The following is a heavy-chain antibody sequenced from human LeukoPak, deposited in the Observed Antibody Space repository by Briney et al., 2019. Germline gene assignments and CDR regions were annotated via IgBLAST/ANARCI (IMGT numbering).Heavy chain of an antibody. CDR3: ARVGGGWYKDWFDP. D-gene: IGHD6-19*01. V-gene: IGHV4-39*07. J-gene: IGHJ5*02. Sequence: PSETLSLTCTVSGGSISSSSYYWGWIRQPPGKGLEWIGSIYYSGSTYYNPSLKSRVTISVDTSKNQFSLKLSSVTAADTAVYYCARVGGGWYKDWFDPWGQGTLVTVSS. CDR2: IYYSGST. CDR1: GGSISSSSYY.